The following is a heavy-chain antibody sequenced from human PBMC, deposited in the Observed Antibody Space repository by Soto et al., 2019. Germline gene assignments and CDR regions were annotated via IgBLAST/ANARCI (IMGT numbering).Heavy chain of an antibody. CDR3: AKDRLRFLEWRDYGAFDI. D-gene: IGHD3-3*01. J-gene: IGHJ3*02. V-gene: IGHV3-30*18. CDR2: ISYDGSNK. Sequence: QPGGSLRLSCAASGFTFSSYGMHWVRQAPGKGLEWVAVISYDGSNKYYADSVKGRFTISRDNSKNTLYLQMNSLRAEDTAVYYCAKDRLRFLEWRDYGAFDIWGQGTMVTVSS. CDR1: GFTFSSYG.